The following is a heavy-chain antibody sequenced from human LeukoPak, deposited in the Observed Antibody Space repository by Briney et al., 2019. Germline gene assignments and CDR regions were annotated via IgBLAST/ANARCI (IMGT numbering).Heavy chain of an antibody. CDR2: IIPILGIA. CDR3: TRERIAAAGENPYYYYGMDV. CDR1: GGTFSSYA. Sequence: ASVKVSCKASGGTFSSYAISWVRQAPGQGLEWMGRIIPILGIANYAQKFQGRVTITADTSTSTAYMELSSLRSEDTAVYYCTRERIAAAGENPYYYYGMDVWGQGTTVTVSS. J-gene: IGHJ6*02. D-gene: IGHD6-13*01. V-gene: IGHV1-69*04.